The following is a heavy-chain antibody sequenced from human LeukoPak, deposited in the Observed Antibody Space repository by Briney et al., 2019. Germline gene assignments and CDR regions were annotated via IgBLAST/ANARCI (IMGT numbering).Heavy chain of an antibody. Sequence: SETLSLTCAVYVGSFSGYYWSWIRQTPGKGLEWIGETSHSGSTNYNPSLKSRVIISVDTSKNQFSLKVNSVTAADTAVYFCARKPPEDGYGLDYWGQGIPVTVSS. V-gene: IGHV4-34*01. J-gene: IGHJ4*02. CDR2: TSHSGST. D-gene: IGHD5-24*01. CDR1: VGSFSGYY. CDR3: ARKPPEDGYGLDY.